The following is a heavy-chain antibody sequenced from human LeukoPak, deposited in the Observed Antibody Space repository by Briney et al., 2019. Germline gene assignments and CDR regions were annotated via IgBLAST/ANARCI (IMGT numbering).Heavy chain of an antibody. J-gene: IGHJ4*02. CDR2: IIPILGIA. D-gene: IGHD3-10*01. CDR1: GGTFSSYA. CDR3: ARDRDWGVDYGSGSYFDY. Sequence: ASVNVSCKASGGTFSSYAISWVRQAPGQGLEWMGWIIPILGIANYAQKFQGRVTITADKSTSTAYMELSSLRSEDTAVYYCARDRDWGVDYGSGSYFDYWGQGTLVTVSS. V-gene: IGHV1-69*10.